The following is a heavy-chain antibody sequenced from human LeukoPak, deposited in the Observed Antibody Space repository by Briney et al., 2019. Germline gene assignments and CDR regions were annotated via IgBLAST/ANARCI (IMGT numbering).Heavy chain of an antibody. CDR2: IGASGADT. V-gene: IGHV3-23*01. J-gene: IGHJ3*01. D-gene: IGHD3-22*01. Sequence: GGSLRLSCAASGFIFSSYAMTWVRQAPGKGLEWVSAIGASGADTYYSDSVKGRFTISRDNSKGTLYLHMSSLRAEDTAVYFCARRPRDSSGYYLGAFEAWGQGTTVTVSS. CDR1: GFIFSSYA. CDR3: ARRPRDSSGYYLGAFEA.